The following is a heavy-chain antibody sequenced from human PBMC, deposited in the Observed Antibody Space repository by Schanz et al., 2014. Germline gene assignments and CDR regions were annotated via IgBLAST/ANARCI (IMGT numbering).Heavy chain of an antibody. CDR2: ISSFISTI. D-gene: IGHD5-18*01. CDR1: EFTFSSYS. CDR3: AREEGYGYGPGAFDI. Sequence: EVQLVESGGGLVQPGGSLRLSCEASEFTFSSYSMSWVRQAPGKGLEWVAYISSFISTIEYADSVKGRFTISRDNAKNTLSLQMNSLRAEDTAVYYCAREEGYGYGPGAFDIWGQGTMVTVSS. J-gene: IGHJ3*02. V-gene: IGHV3-48*01.